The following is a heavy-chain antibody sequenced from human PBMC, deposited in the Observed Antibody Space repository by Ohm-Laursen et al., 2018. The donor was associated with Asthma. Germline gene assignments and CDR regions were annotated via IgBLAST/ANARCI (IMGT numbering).Heavy chain of an antibody. V-gene: IGHV3-11*01. CDR2: TSGTGSVI. Sequence: SLRLSCTASRFTFGSYAMSWVCQAPGKGLEWVSYTSGTGSVIYYADSVKGRFTISWDDAKNSLYLQMNSLRVDDTAVYYCATLGDSSITQWGQGTLVTVSS. CDR1: RFTFGSYA. D-gene: IGHD3-16*01. J-gene: IGHJ4*02. CDR3: ATLGDSSITQ.